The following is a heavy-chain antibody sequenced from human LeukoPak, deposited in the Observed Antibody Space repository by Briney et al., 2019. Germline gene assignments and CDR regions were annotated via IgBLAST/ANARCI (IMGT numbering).Heavy chain of an antibody. Sequence: SETLSLTCTVSGYSISNGYYWGWIRQPPGKGLEWVGSIYHRGSTYYNPSLKSRVTISVDTSKNQFSLKLRSVTAADTAVYYCARVTGYMIEDYFDYWGQGTLVTVSS. CDR2: IYHRGST. V-gene: IGHV4-38-2*02. CDR3: ARVTGYMIEDYFDY. D-gene: IGHD3-22*01. CDR1: GYSISNGYY. J-gene: IGHJ4*02.